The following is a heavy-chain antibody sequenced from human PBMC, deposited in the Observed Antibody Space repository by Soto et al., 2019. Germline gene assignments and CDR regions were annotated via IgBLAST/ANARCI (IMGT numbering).Heavy chain of an antibody. CDR2: IYYSGST. D-gene: IGHD6-19*01. V-gene: IGHV4-59*01. CDR1: GGSISSYY. CDR3: ASQYSSGWLWFDP. Sequence: SETLSLTCTVSGGSISSYYWSWIRQPPGKGLEWIGYIYYSGSTNYNPSLKSRVTISVDASKNQFSLKLSSVTAADTAVYYCASQYSSGWLWFDPWGQGTLVTVSS. J-gene: IGHJ5*02.